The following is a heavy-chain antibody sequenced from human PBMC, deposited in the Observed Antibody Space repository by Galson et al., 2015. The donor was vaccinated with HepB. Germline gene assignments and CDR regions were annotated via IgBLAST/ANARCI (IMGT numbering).Heavy chain of an antibody. CDR1: GITFRSYA. J-gene: IGHJ4*02. D-gene: IGHD6-13*01. V-gene: IGHV3-30*18. CDR2: ISTDGGDK. Sequence: SLRLSCAASGITFRSYAMHWVRQAPGKGLEWVAVISTDGGDKKYADSVKGRFTISRDNSKNTLYLQMNSLRAEDTAVFYCAKDGKIAAAGYYFDYWGQGTLVTVSS. CDR3: AKDGKIAAAGYYFDY.